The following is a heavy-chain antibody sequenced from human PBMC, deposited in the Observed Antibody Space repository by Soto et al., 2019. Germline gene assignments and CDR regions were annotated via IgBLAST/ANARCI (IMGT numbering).Heavy chain of an antibody. CDR2: INPNSGGT. CDR1: GYTFTGYY. CDR3: ARWGYSSGWYPRDYFDY. Sequence: ASVKVSCKASGYTFTGYYMHWVRQAPGQGLEWMGWINPNSGGTNYAQKFQGRVTMTRDTSISTAYMELSRLRSDDTAVYYCARWGYSSGWYPRDYFDYWGQGTPVTVS. V-gene: IGHV1-2*02. D-gene: IGHD6-19*01. J-gene: IGHJ4*02.